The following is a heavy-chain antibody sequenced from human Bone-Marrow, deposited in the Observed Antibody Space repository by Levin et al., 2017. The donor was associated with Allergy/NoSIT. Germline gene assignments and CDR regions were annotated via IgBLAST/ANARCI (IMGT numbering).Heavy chain of an antibody. J-gene: IGHJ4*02. CDR3: ARGERWNSLDY. CDR1: GFTFSSYA. Sequence: GGSLRLSCAASGFTFSSYAMHWVRQAPGKGLEWVAVISYDGSNKYYADSVKGRFTISRDNSKNTLYLQMNSLRAEDTAVYYCARGERWNSLDYWGQGTLVTVSS. D-gene: IGHD1-7*01. V-gene: IGHV3-30*04. CDR2: ISYDGSNK.